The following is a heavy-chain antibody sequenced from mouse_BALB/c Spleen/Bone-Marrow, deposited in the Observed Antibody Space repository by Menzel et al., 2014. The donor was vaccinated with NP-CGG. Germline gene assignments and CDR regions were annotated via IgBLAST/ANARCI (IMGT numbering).Heavy chain of an antibody. Sequence: EVQLVESGAELVRPGALVKLSCKASGFNIKDYYLHWVKQGPEQGLEWIGRIDPEKGNTKYDPKFQGKASIIADTSSNTAYLQLSSLTSEDTAVYYCARGAWARGYFDYWGQGTTLTVSS. CDR3: ARGAWARGYFDY. J-gene: IGHJ2*01. D-gene: IGHD4-1*01. CDR2: IDPEKGNT. CDR1: GFNIKDYY. V-gene: IGHV14-1*02.